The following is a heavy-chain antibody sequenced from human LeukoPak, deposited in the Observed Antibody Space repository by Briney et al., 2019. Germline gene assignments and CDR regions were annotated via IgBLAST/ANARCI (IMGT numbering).Heavy chain of an antibody. J-gene: IGHJ4*02. V-gene: IGHV3-30*04. Sequence: GRSLRLSCAASGFTFSSYAMHWVRQAPGKGLEWVALILYDGSNKYYADSVKGRFTISRDNSKNTLYLQMNSLRAEDTAIYYCAKDGGRERGGSFDYWGQGTLVTVSS. CDR1: GFTFSSYA. CDR3: AKDGGRERGGSFDY. D-gene: IGHD3-16*01. CDR2: ILYDGSNK.